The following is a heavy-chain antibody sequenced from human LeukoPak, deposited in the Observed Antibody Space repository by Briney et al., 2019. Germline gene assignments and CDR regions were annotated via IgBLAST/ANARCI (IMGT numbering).Heavy chain of an antibody. CDR2: INSNSGGS. J-gene: IGHJ4*02. D-gene: IGHD6-6*01. CDR3: AREAYSSSAFDY. CDR1: GYTFTGYY. V-gene: IGHV1-2*02. Sequence: ASVTVSCKASGYTFTGYYMHWVRQAPGQGLEWMGWINSNSGGSNYAQKFQGRVTMTRDTSISTAYTELSRLRSDDTAVYYCAREAYSSSAFDYWGQGTLVTVSS.